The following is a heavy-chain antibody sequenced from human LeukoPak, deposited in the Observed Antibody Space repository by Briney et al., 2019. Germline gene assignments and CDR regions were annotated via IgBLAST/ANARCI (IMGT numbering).Heavy chain of an antibody. Sequence: SETLSLTCAVYGGSFSGYYWSWIRQSPGRGLEWIAEINHTGGTKYNPSLKSRVTISVDTSKNQFSLKLSSVTAADTAVYYCARVVTMIADYWGQGTLVTVSS. CDR3: ARVVTMIADY. J-gene: IGHJ4*02. D-gene: IGHD3-22*01. CDR1: GGSFSGYY. CDR2: INHTGGT. V-gene: IGHV4-34*01.